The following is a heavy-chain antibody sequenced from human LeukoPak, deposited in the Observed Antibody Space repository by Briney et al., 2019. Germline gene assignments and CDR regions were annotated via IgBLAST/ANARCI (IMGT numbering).Heavy chain of an antibody. CDR2: ISSSSSTI. D-gene: IGHD1-1*01. CDR3: ARKTTVDY. CDR1: GFTFSSYS. Sequence: GGSLRLSCAASGFTFSSYSMNWVRQAPGKGLEWVSYISSSSSTIYYADSVKGRFTISRDNARNSLYLQMNSLRAEDTAVYYCARKTTVDYWGQGTLVTVSS. V-gene: IGHV3-48*01. J-gene: IGHJ4*02.